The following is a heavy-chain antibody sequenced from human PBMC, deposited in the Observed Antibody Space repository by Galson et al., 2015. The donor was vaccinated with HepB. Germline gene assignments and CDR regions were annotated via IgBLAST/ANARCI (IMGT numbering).Heavy chain of an antibody. V-gene: IGHV3-23*01. J-gene: IGHJ5*01. CDR3: AKDRDDFWSGYYDS. Sequence: SLRLSCAASGFSFSTYGMTWVRQVPGKGLEWVSVIGASGGSTYYADSVKGRFSISRDNSKNTLYLQMNSLRAEDTALYYCAKDRDDFWSGYYDSWGQGTLVTVSS. CDR2: IGASGGST. CDR1: GFSFSTYG. D-gene: IGHD3-3*01.